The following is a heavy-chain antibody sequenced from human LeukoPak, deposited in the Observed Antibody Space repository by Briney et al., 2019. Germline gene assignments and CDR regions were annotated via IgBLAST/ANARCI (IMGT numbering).Heavy chain of an antibody. J-gene: IGHJ6*03. Sequence: SETLSLTCTVSGGSISSYYWSWIRQPPGKGLEWIGYIYYSGSTNYNPSLKSRVTISVDTSKNQFSLKLSSVTAADTAVYYCARRWGKNYYYYMDVWGKGTTVTISS. CDR3: ARRWGKNYYYYMDV. D-gene: IGHD3-16*01. CDR1: GGSISSYY. V-gene: IGHV4-59*12. CDR2: IYYSGST.